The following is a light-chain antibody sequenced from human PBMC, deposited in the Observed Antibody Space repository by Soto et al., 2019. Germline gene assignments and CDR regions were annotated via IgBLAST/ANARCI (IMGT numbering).Light chain of an antibody. CDR1: QTVSSF. Sequence: EIVMTQSPATLSVSPGERATLSCRASQTVSSFLAWYQQKPGQAPRLLIYGASNRATGIPARFSGSGSGTEFTLTISSLQSEDFAVYYCHQYNNWPRTFGQGTKVDIK. V-gene: IGKV3-15*01. J-gene: IGKJ2*01. CDR2: GAS. CDR3: HQYNNWPRT.